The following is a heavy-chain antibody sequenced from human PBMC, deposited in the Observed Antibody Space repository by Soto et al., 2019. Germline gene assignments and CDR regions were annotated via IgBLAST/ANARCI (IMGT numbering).Heavy chain of an antibody. CDR2: INSDGSST. V-gene: IGHV3-74*01. D-gene: IGHD2-21*02. J-gene: IGHJ4*02. CDR3: ARGGHIVVVTATGLTDY. Sequence: GGSLRLSCAASGFTFSSYWMHWVRQAPGKGLVWVSRINSDGSSTSYAESVKGRFTISRDNAKNTLYLQMNSLRAEDTAVYYCARGGHIVVVTATGLTDYWGQGTLVTVSS. CDR1: GFTFSSYW.